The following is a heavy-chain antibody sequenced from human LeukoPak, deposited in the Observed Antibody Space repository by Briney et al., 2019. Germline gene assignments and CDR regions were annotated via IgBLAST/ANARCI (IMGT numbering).Heavy chain of an antibody. CDR2: ITPIFGTA. CDR1: GGTFSSYA. J-gene: IGHJ6*03. D-gene: IGHD2-2*01. Sequence: ASVKVSCKASGGTFSSYAISWVRQAPGQGLEWMGGITPIFGTANYAQKFQGRVTITTDESTSTAYMELSSLRSEDTAVYYCARGNIVVVPARNYYYYYYMDVWGKGTTVTVSS. V-gene: IGHV1-69*05. CDR3: ARGNIVVVPARNYYYYYYMDV.